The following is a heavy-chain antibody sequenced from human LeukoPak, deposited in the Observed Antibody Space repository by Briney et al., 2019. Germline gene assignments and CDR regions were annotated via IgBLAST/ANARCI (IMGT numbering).Heavy chain of an antibody. J-gene: IGHJ6*02. CDR3: AKDRVYSSWPNKRYGVEV. CDR1: GFTFRSYG. Sequence: GGSPRLSCAVSGFTFRSYGMHWVRQAPGKGLEWVALISYDGSNEYYADSVKGRFTISRDNSKNTLYLQMNGLTPEDTAMYYCAKDRVYSSWPNKRYGVEVWGQGTTVTVSS. V-gene: IGHV3-30*18. D-gene: IGHD6-6*01. CDR2: ISYDGSNE.